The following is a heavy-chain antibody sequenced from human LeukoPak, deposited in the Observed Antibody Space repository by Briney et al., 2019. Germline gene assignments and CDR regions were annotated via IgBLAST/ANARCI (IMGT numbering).Heavy chain of an antibody. D-gene: IGHD2-15*01. V-gene: IGHV1-2*02. CDR2: INPNSGGT. CDR3: ASEGSCSGGSCYSGYYYYMDV. Sequence: ASVKVSCKASGYTFTGYYMHWVRQAPGQGLEWMGWINPNSGGTNYAQKFQGRVTMTRDTSISTAYMELSRLRSDDTAVYYCASEGSCSGGSCYSGYYYYMDVWGKGTTVTISS. CDR1: GYTFTGYY. J-gene: IGHJ6*03.